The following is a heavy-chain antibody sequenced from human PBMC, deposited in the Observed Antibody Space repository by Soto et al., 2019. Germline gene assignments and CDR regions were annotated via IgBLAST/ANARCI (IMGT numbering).Heavy chain of an antibody. CDR2: IYYSGST. V-gene: IGHV4-59*01. D-gene: IGHD2-15*01. CDR3: ARDRYCSGGSRHNRFAS. Sequence: SETLSLTCTVSGGSISSYYWSWIRQPPGKGLEWIGYIYYSGSTNYNPSLKSRVTISVDTSKNQFSLKLSSVTAADTALDYCARDRYCSGGSRHNRFASWGQGTLVPVAS. CDR1: GGSISSYY. J-gene: IGHJ5*01.